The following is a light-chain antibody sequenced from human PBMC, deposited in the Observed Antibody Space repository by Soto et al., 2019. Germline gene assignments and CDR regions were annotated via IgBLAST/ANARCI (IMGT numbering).Light chain of an antibody. CDR3: SSYTSSSTLV. J-gene: IGLJ2*01. V-gene: IGLV2-14*01. CDR1: SSDVGAYNY. CDR2: DVS. Sequence: QSALTQPASVSGSPGQSITISCTGTSSDVGAYNYVSWYQQHPGKAPKLMIYDVSNRPSGVSNRFSGSKSGNTASLTISGLQPEDGADYYCSSYTSSSTLVFGGGTKLTVL.